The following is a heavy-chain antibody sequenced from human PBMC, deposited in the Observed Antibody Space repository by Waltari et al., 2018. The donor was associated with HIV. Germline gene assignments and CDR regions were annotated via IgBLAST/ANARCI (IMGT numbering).Heavy chain of an antibody. J-gene: IGHJ4*02. CDR3: TTGSSGAEDY. Sequence: EVQLVESGGGLVKPGESLRVSCAASGFDSKTYWMSWFRQAPEKGLEWVGRIKSKQSGGTVDYAAPVKGRFTISRDDSKNMMYLQMDSLESEDTAVYYCTTGSSGAEDYWGQGTLVTVSS. CDR1: GFDSKTYW. CDR2: IKSKQSGGTV. V-gene: IGHV3-15*01. D-gene: IGHD3-22*01.